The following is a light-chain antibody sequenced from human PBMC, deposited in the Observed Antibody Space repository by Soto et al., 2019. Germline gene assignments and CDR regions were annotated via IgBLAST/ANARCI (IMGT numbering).Light chain of an antibody. V-gene: IGLV1-40*01. CDR1: SSNIGAGYD. CDR3: QSYDSRLSGSV. Sequence: QSVLTQPPSMSGAPGQRVTISCTGSSSNIGAGYDVHWYQQLPGTAPKLLIYGNTNRPSGVPDRFSGSRSGTSASLAITGLQADDEADYYCQSYDSRLSGSVFGGGPKLTVL. J-gene: IGLJ2*01. CDR2: GNT.